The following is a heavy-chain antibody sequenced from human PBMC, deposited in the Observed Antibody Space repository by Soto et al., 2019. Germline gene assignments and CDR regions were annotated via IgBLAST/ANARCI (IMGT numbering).Heavy chain of an antibody. CDR2: IYYSGST. CDR1: GGSISSYY. Sequence: SETLSLTCTVSGGSISSYYWSWIRQPPGKGLEWIGYIYYSGSTNYNPSLKSRVTISVDTSKNQFSLKLSSVTAADTAVYYCGREGSSSTSCYPFYLYYGMDVWGQGTRVTVSS. D-gene: IGHD2-2*01. J-gene: IGHJ6*02. CDR3: GREGSSSTSCYPFYLYYGMDV. V-gene: IGHV4-59*01.